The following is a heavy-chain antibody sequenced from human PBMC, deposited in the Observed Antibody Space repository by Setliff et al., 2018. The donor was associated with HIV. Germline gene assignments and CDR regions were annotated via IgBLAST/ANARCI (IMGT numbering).Heavy chain of an antibody. D-gene: IGHD3-22*01. V-gene: IGHV4-61*09. CDR2: IYTSGST. CDR3: ARFAYYSDSGGYYHH. CDR1: GGSISGGSYY. J-gene: IGHJ4*02. Sequence: SETLSLTCSVSGGSISGGSYYWSWIRQPAGKGLEWIGHIYTSGSTNYNPSLKSRVTMSVDTSKNQFSLKLSSVTAADTAVYYCARFAYYSDSGGYYHHWGQGALVTVSS.